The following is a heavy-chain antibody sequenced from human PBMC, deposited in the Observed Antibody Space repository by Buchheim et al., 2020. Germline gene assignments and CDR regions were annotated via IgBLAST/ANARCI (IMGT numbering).Heavy chain of an antibody. J-gene: IGHJ6*02. CDR1: GGTFSSYA. V-gene: IGHV1-69*04. Sequence: QVQLVQSGAEVKKPGSSVKVSCKASGGTFSSYAISWVRQAPGQGLEWMGRIIPILGIANYAQKFQGRVTITADKSTSTAYMELSSLRSEDTAVYYCARGISTIFGVIITSGMDVWGQGTT. CDR2: IIPILGIA. CDR3: ARGISTIFGVIITSGMDV. D-gene: IGHD3-3*01.